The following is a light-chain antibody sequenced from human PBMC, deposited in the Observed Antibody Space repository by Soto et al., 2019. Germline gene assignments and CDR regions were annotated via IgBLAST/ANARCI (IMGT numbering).Light chain of an antibody. V-gene: IGLV2-11*01. Sequence: QSVLTQPRSVSGSPGQSVTISCTGSSSDVGAYNFVSWYQQHPGKAPKLMIYDVSKRPSGVPDRFSASKSGNTASLTISGLQAEDESDYYCYSYAGSYTWVFGGGTQLTVL. J-gene: IGLJ3*02. CDR3: YSYAGSYTWV. CDR2: DVS. CDR1: SSDVGAYNF.